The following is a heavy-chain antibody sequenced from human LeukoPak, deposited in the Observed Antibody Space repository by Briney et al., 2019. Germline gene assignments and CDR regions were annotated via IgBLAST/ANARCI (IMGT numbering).Heavy chain of an antibody. J-gene: IGHJ4*02. V-gene: IGHV3-9*01. D-gene: IGHD3-10*01. CDR3: AKSYQPPMVRGVIITSPFDY. CDR1: GFTFDDYA. Sequence: PGGSLRLSCAASGFTFDDYAMHWVRQAPGKGQEWVSGISWNSGSIGYADSVKGRFTISRDNAKNSLYLQMNSLRAEDTALYYCAKSYQPPMVRGVIITSPFDYWGQGTLVTVSS. CDR2: ISWNSGSI.